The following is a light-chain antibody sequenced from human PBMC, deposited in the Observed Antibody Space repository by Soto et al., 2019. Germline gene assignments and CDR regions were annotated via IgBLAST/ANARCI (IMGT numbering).Light chain of an antibody. CDR3: QQANSFPLT. V-gene: IGKV1-12*01. CDR2: GAS. J-gene: IGKJ4*02. CDR1: QDISSW. Sequence: DIQMTQSPSSVAASVGDKVTITCRASQDISSWAAWLQQKPGKAHKLLSYGASTLPSGVPSRFSGSGCGTDFTLTICSLQPEDFATYYCQQANSFPLTVGGGTKVDSK.